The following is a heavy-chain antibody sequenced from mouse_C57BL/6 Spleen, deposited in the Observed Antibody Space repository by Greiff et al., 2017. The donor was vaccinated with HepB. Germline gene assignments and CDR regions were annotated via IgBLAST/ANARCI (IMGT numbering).Heavy chain of an antibody. V-gene: IGHV1-61*01. J-gene: IGHJ2*01. D-gene: IGHD2-3*01. Sequence: QVQLQQPGAELVRPGSSVKLSCKASGYTFTSYWMDWVKQRPGQGLEWIGNIYPSDSETHYNQKFKDKATLTVDKSSSTAYMQLSSLTSEDSAVYYCARKGDGYPYYFDYWGQGTTLTVSS. CDR3: ARKGDGYPYYFDY. CDR2: IYPSDSET. CDR1: GYTFTSYW.